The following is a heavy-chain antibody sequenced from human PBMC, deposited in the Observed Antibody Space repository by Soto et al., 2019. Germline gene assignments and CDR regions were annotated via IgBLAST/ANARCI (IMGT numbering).Heavy chain of an antibody. J-gene: IGHJ6*02. Sequence: LRLSCAASGFTFSNHYMTWIRQAPGKGLEWVSYIFSGDSTTYYADSVRGRFTTSRDNAKNSGYLEMKSLRAEDTAVYYCARGHYGLDVWGQGTTVTVSS. V-gene: IGHV3-11*01. CDR3: ARGHYGLDV. CDR1: GFTFSNHY. CDR2: IFSGDSTT.